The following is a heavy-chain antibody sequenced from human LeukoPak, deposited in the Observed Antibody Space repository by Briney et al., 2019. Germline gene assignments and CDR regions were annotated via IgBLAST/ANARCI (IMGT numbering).Heavy chain of an antibody. V-gene: IGHV3-33*01. CDR3: ARDDDSSSHYDRFHY. Sequence: PGGSLRLSCGASGFTFRSYGVRGVRQARGEGGEGGADIWYHGRGKYYAYSVTGRFTLSRDNSDKTVYLQMTSLRAEDTALYYCARDDDSSSHYDRFHYWGQGPLVPVSS. CDR2: IWYHGRGK. CDR1: GFTFRSYG. D-gene: IGHD3-22*01. J-gene: IGHJ4*02.